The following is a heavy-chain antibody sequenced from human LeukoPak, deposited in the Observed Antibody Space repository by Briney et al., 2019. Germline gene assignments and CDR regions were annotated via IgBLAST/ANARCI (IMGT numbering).Heavy chain of an antibody. CDR3: ASRITSIVVVAGAFDY. Sequence: PSETLSLTCTVSGGSISSGGYYWSWIRQHPGKGLEWIGYIYYSGSTYYNPSLKSRVTISVDTSKNQFSLKLSSVTAADTAVYYCASRITSIVVVAGAFDYWGQGTLVTVSS. CDR2: IYYSGST. D-gene: IGHD2-15*01. J-gene: IGHJ4*02. CDR1: GGSISSGGYY. V-gene: IGHV4-31*03.